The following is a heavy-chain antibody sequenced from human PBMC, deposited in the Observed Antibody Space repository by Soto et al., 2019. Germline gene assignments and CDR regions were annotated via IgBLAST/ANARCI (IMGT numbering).Heavy chain of an antibody. D-gene: IGHD1-26*01. CDR3: ARGGGSDSFDY. CDR2: INHLETT. CDR1: GASITFGGYS. Sequence: PLSLTCTFSGASITFGGYSWSWIRQTPGKGLEWIGYINHLETTFYNPSFESRLTLSIDRAKNQFSLKLHSMSAADRAVYFCARGGGSDSFDYWGQGILVTVS. J-gene: IGHJ4*02. V-gene: IGHV4-30-2*01.